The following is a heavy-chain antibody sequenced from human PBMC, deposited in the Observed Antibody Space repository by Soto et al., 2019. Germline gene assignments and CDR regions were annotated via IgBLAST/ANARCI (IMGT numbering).Heavy chain of an antibody. D-gene: IGHD6-13*01. Sequence: SSVKFYCKDSGYTCSAYFMHGVRQAPGQILEWIVWLYPNTPDTNTAQNFQGRVTMARAASTLTSYMWLSSLRSADTAVYYCPRGTPTAAGPCIDFWGHGALVNVSS. CDR3: PRGTPTAAGPCIDF. J-gene: IGHJ4*01. CDR1: GYTCSAYF. V-gene: IGHV1-2*02. CDR2: LYPNTPDT.